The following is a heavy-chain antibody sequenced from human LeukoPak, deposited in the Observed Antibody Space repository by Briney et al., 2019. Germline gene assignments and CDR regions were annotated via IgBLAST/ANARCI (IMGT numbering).Heavy chain of an antibody. D-gene: IGHD6-19*01. V-gene: IGHV4-39*01. CDR1: GGSISSSSYY. Sequence: SETLSLTCTVSGGSISSSSYYWGWIRQPPGKGLEWIGSIYYSGSTYYNPSLKSRVTISVDTSKNQFSLKLSSVTAADTAVYYCARHRGVYSSGRYSDFDYWGQGTLVTVSS. CDR3: ARHRGVYSSGRYSDFDY. J-gene: IGHJ4*02. CDR2: IYYSGST.